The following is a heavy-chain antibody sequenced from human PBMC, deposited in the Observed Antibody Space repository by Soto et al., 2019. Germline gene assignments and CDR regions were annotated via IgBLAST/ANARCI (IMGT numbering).Heavy chain of an antibody. Sequence: QVQLQESGPGLVKPSETLSLTCTVSGGSIITYYWSWIRQPPGKGLEWIGYIYYSGSTNYNPSLKSRVTISSDTSKNHFSLKLNSMTAADTAVYYCARHNYGSGSTYFDYWGQGTLDTVSS. CDR3: ARHNYGSGSTYFDY. CDR1: GGSIITYY. CDR2: IYYSGST. D-gene: IGHD3-10*01. V-gene: IGHV4-59*08. J-gene: IGHJ4*02.